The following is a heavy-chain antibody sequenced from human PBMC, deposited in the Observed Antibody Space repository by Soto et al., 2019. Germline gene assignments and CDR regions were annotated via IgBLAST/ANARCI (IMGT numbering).Heavy chain of an antibody. CDR2: IYPGDSDT. CDR3: ARHGPIAVAGTPDYYSGMDV. V-gene: IGHV5-51*01. J-gene: IGHJ6*02. D-gene: IGHD6-19*01. Sequence: GESLKISCKGSGYSFTSYWIGWVRQMPGKGLEWMGIIYPGDSDTRYGPSFQGQVTISADKSISTAYLQWSSLKASDTAMYYCARHGPIAVAGTPDYYSGMDVWGQGTTVTVSS. CDR1: GYSFTSYW.